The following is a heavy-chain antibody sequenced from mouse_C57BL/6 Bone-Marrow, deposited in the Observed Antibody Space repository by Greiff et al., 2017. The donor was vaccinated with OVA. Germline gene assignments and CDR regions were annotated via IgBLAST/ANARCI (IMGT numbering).Heavy chain of an antibody. J-gene: IGHJ2*01. V-gene: IGHV1-81*01. CDR1: GYTFTSYG. Sequence: QVQLKQPGAELARPGASVKLSCKASGYTFTSYGISWVKQRTGQGLEWIGEIYPRSGNTYYNEKFKGKATLTVDKSSSTAYMELRSLTSEDSAVYFCARIVYGSSYWGQGTTLTVSS. CDR3: ARIVYGSSY. D-gene: IGHD1-1*01. CDR2: IYPRSGNT.